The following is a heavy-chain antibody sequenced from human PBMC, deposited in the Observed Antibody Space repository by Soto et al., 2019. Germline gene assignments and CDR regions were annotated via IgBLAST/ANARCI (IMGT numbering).Heavy chain of an antibody. Sequence: EVQLVESGGGLVQPGGSLRLYCTASGFTFSDSWMTWVRQAPGKGLEWVARIKPDESEKKYADSVKGRFSISRDNAKTSMYLQMDSLRGEDTAVYYCVRGGSNYASWGQGTLVTVSS. CDR1: GFTFSDSW. CDR3: VRGGSNYAS. D-gene: IGHD4-4*01. V-gene: IGHV3-7*01. J-gene: IGHJ5*02. CDR2: IKPDESEK.